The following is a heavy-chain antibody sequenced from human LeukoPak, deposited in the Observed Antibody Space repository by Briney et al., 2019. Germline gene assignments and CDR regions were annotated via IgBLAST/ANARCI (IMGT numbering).Heavy chain of an antibody. D-gene: IGHD7-27*01. Sequence: PSETLSLTCTVSGGSISSSSYYWGWIRQPPGKGLEWIGSIYYSGSTYYNPSLKSRVTISVDTSKNQFSLKLSSVTAADTAVYYCASSTGDRALKINAFDIWGQGTMVTVSS. J-gene: IGHJ3*02. CDR3: ASSTGDRALKINAFDI. V-gene: IGHV4-39*07. CDR2: IYYSGST. CDR1: GGSISSSSYY.